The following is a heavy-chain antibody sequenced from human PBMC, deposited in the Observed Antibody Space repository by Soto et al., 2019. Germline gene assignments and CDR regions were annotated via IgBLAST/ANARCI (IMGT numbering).Heavy chain of an antibody. CDR1: GASIITDNW. J-gene: IGHJ4*02. D-gene: IGHD3-10*01. V-gene: IGHV4-4*02. CDR3: ARASASSKLRGVVIN. Sequence: QVQLQESGPGLVKPSGTLSLTCALSGASIITDNWWSWVRQPPGKEMEWIGEISHSGNTNFNPSVKSRVTISVDTSKNQFSLTVSSVTAADTAIYYCARASASSKLRGVVINWGQGTLVTVSS. CDR2: ISHSGNT.